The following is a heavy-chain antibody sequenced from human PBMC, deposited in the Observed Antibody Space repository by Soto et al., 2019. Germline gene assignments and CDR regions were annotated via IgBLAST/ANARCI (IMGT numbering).Heavy chain of an antibody. Sequence: SVKVSCKASGGTFSSYAISWVRQAPGQGLEWMGGIIPIFGTANYAQKFQGRVTITADESTSTAYMELSSLRSEDTAVYYCARDRYYDSSGTFDYWGQGTLVTVSS. CDR2: IIPIFGTA. CDR1: GGTFSSYA. CDR3: ARDRYYDSSGTFDY. V-gene: IGHV1-69*13. J-gene: IGHJ4*02. D-gene: IGHD3-22*01.